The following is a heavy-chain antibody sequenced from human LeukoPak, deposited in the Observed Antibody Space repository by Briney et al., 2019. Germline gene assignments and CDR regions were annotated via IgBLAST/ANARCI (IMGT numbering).Heavy chain of an antibody. J-gene: IGHJ4*02. CDR3: ARGMGDSSLYYDFWSGYYFDY. CDR2: IYHSGST. V-gene: IGHV4-4*02. D-gene: IGHD3-3*01. Sequence: PSGTLSLTCAVSGDSINNGKWWSWVRQPPGKGLEWIGEIYHSGSTNYNPSLKSRVTISVDTSKNQFSLKLSSVTAADTAVYYCARGMGDSSLYYDFWSGYYFDYWGQGTLVTVSS. CDR1: GDSINNGKW.